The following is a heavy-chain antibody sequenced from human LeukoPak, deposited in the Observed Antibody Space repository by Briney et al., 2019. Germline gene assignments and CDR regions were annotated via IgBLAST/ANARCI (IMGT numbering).Heavy chain of an antibody. CDR1: GGSISSGDYY. CDR2: IYYSGST. CDR3: ARNSGPNVQYDY. V-gene: IGHV4-30-4*01. J-gene: IGHJ4*02. Sequence: SQTLSLTCTVSGGSISSGDYYWSWIRQPPGKGLEWIGYIYYSGSTYYNPSLKSRVTISVDTSKNQFSLKLSSVTAADTAVYYCARNSGPNVQYDYWGQGTLVTVSS. D-gene: IGHD6-19*01.